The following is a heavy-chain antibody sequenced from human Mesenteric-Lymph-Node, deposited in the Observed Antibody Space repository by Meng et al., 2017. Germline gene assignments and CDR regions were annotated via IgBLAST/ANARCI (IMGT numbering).Heavy chain of an antibody. CDR1: GDSLSSGGYY. V-gene: IGHV4-31*02. CDR2: IYRSGNT. J-gene: IGHJ4*02. CDR3: ARKNDYYDSSYYYGVIDY. D-gene: IGHD3-22*01. Sequence: SCTVSGDSLSSGGYYWNWIRQYPGKGLEWIGYIYRSGNTYYNPSPKSRVTISVVTSKNQFSLKLSSVTAADTAVYYCARKNDYYDSSYYYGVIDYWGQGTRVTVSS.